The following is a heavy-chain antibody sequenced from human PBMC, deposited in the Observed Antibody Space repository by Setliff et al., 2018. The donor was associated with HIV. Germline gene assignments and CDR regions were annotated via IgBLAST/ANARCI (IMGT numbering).Heavy chain of an antibody. J-gene: IGHJ4*02. D-gene: IGHD3-10*01. Sequence: PGGSLRLSCAASGFTFSDHYMDWVRQAPGKGLEWVGRTKNKDNSFTTEYAASVKGRFTISRDDSKNSLSLHMNSLITEDTALYYCTTAVAQNWYGSGNENYWGQGTLVTVSS. CDR2: TKNKDNSFTT. CDR3: TTAVAQNWYGSGNENY. CDR1: GFTFSDHY. V-gene: IGHV3-72*01.